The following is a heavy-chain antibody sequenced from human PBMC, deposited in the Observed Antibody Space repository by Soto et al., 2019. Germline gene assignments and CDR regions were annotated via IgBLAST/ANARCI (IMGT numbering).Heavy chain of an antibody. CDR1: GYTFTNYY. V-gene: IGHV1-46*01. D-gene: IGHD3-10*01. Sequence: QVQLLQSGAEVKKPGASVKVSCKASGYTFTNYYMHWVRQAPGQGLEWMGIIYPSGGSTRNAQKFQGRVTMTRDTSTSTVYMELSSLRSDDTAVYYCSRDFSGPMDYWGRGTLVTVSS. CDR2: IYPSGGST. J-gene: IGHJ4*02. CDR3: SRDFSGPMDY.